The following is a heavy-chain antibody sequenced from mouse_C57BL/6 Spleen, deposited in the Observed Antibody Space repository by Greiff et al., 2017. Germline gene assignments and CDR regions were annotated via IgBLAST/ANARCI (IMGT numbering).Heavy chain of an antibody. CDR1: GYKFTGYW. Sequence: QVQLQQSGAELMKPGASVKLSCTATGYKFTGYWIEWVKQRPGHGLEWIGEILPGSGSTNYNEKFKGKATFTADTSSNTAYMQLSSLTTEDSAIYYCAISPGTTVVDWYFDVWGTGTTVTVSS. J-gene: IGHJ1*03. D-gene: IGHD1-1*01. CDR2: ILPGSGST. CDR3: AISPGTTVVDWYFDV. V-gene: IGHV1-9*01.